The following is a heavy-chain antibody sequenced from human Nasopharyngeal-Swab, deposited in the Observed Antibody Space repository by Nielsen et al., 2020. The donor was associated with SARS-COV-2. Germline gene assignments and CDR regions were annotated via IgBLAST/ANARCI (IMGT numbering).Heavy chain of an antibody. V-gene: IGHV3-23*01. CDR2: FSGSGGST. Sequence: GESLKISCAASGFTFSSYAMSRVRQAPGEGLEWVSAFSGSGGSTYYADSVKGRFTISRDNSKNTLYLQMNSLRAEDTAVYYCAKDEGVRYNWNERDYYYGMDVWGQGTTVTVSS. CDR3: AKDEGVRYNWNERDYYYGMDV. CDR1: GFTFSSYA. J-gene: IGHJ6*02. D-gene: IGHD1-20*01.